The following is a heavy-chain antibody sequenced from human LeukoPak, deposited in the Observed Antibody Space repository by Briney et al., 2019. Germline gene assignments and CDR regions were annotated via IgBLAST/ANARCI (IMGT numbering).Heavy chain of an antibody. CDR2: IRSKANSYAT. D-gene: IGHD3-22*01. J-gene: IGHJ3*02. CDR1: GFTFSGSA. Sequence: GGSLRLSCAASGFTFSGSAMHWVRQASGKGLEWVGRIRSKANSYATAYAASVKGRFTISRDDSKNTAYLQMNSLKTEDTAVYYCTRPREYDSSGYYPNGAFDIWGQGTMVTVSS. V-gene: IGHV3-73*01. CDR3: TRPREYDSSGYYPNGAFDI.